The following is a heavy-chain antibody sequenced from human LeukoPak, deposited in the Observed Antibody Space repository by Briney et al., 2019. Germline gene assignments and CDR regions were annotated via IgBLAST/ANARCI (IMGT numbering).Heavy chain of an antibody. CDR3: ARDRTGAQYYFDSSGLFDY. Sequence: GGSLRLSCAASGFTFSNYALHWVRQAPGKGLEWVAVISYDGSIKYYADSVRGRFTISRDNSKNTLYLQMNSLRAEDTAVYYCARDRTGAQYYFDSSGLFDYWGQGTLVTVSS. CDR2: ISYDGSIK. J-gene: IGHJ4*02. V-gene: IGHV3-30*04. D-gene: IGHD3-22*01. CDR1: GFTFSNYA.